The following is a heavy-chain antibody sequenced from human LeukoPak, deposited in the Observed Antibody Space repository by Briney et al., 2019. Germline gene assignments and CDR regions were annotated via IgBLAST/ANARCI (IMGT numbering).Heavy chain of an antibody. CDR1: GGSFSGYY. Sequence: SETLSLTCAVYGGSFSGYYWSWIRQPPGKGLEWIGEINHSGSTNYNPSLKSRVTISVDTSKNQFSLKLSSVTAADTAVYYCARDGDYDILTGYRNIDYWGQGTLVTVSS. J-gene: IGHJ4*02. V-gene: IGHV4-34*01. CDR2: INHSGST. D-gene: IGHD3-9*01. CDR3: ARDGDYDILTGYRNIDY.